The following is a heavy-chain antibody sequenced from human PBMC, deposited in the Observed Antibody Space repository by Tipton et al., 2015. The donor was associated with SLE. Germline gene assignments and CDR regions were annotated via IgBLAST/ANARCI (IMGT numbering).Heavy chain of an antibody. CDR1: GYTFTGYY. J-gene: IGHJ4*02. CDR3: ARIAVAGTEVFDY. V-gene: IGHV1-2*02. CDR2: INPNSGGA. D-gene: IGHD6-19*01. Sequence: QLVQSGAEVKKPGASVKVSCKASGYTFTGYYMHWVRQAPGQGLEWMGWINPNSGGANYAQKFQGRVTMTRDTSISTAYMELSRLRSDDTAVYYCARIAVAGTEVFDYWGQGTLVTVSS.